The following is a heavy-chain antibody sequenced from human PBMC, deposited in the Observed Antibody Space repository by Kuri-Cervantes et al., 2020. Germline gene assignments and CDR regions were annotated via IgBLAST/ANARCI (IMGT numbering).Heavy chain of an antibody. CDR3: ARSSDSSGNDAFDI. D-gene: IGHD6-19*01. CDR2: INPNSGGT. Sequence: ASVKVSCKASGYTFTAYYIHWVRQAPGQGLEWMGWINPNSGGTNYAQNFQGRVTMTRDTSISTAYMELRSLRSDDTAVYYCARSSDSSGNDAFDIWGQGTMVTVSS. V-gene: IGHV1-2*02. CDR1: GYTFTAYY. J-gene: IGHJ3*02.